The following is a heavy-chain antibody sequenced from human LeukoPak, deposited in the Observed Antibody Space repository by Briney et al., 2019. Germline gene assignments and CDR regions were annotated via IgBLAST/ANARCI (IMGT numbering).Heavy chain of an antibody. CDR2: INPNSGGT. Sequence: GASVKVSCKACGYTFTGYYMHWVRQAPGQGLEWMGWINPNSGGTNYAQKFQGWVTMTRDTSISTAYMELSRLRSDDTAVYYCARGWYSSGWYSYFDYWGQGTLVTVSS. D-gene: IGHD6-19*01. CDR3: ARGWYSSGWYSYFDY. V-gene: IGHV1-2*04. CDR1: GYTFTGYY. J-gene: IGHJ4*02.